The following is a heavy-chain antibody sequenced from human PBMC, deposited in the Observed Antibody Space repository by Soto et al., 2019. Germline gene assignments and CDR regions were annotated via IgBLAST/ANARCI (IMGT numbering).Heavy chain of an antibody. CDR1: GFTFSSYS. Sequence: EVQLVESGGGLVQPGGSLRLSCAASGFTFSSYSMNWVRQAPGKGLVGVSYISSSSSTIYYADSVKGRFTISRDNAKNSLYLQMNRLRDEDTAVYYCAREGGNLNWFDPWGQGTLVTVSS. CDR2: ISSSSSTI. J-gene: IGHJ5*02. V-gene: IGHV3-48*02. D-gene: IGHD1-26*01. CDR3: AREGGNLNWFDP.